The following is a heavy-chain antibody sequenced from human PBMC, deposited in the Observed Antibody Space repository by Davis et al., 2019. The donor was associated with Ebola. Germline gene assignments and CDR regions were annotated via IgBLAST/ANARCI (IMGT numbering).Heavy chain of an antibody. CDR1: GYTFTSYA. V-gene: IGHV1-3*01. J-gene: IGHJ5*02. CDR3: ARDIGYCSGGSCYSGWFDP. CDR2: INAGTGNT. Sequence: AASVKVSCKASGYTFTSYAMHWVRQAPGQRLEWMGWINAGTGNTKYSQKFQGRVTITRDTSASTAYMELSSLRSEDTAVYYCARDIGYCSGGSCYSGWFDPWGQGTLVTVSS. D-gene: IGHD2-15*01.